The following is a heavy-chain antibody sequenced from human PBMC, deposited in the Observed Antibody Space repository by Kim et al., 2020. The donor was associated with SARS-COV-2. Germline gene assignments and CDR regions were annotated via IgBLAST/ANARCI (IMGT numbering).Heavy chain of an antibody. Sequence: DSVKGRFTISRDNSKNTLYLQMNSLRAEDTAVYYCARIAVRGVIISRFDYWGQGTLVTVSS. V-gene: IGHV3-30*03. D-gene: IGHD3-10*01. J-gene: IGHJ4*02. CDR3: ARIAVRGVIISRFDY.